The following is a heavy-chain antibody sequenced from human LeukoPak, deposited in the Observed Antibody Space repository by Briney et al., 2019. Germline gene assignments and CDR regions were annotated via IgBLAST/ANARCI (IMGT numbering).Heavy chain of an antibody. D-gene: IGHD4/OR15-4a*01. CDR2: IGFDGNNK. Sequence: PGGSLRLPCAASGFTFSSYGMHWVRQAPARGLEWVAVIGFDGNNKFYADSVKGRFTISRDNSKNTLYLQMNSLRAEDTAVYYCARGSYGAYNYCDYWGQGTLVTVSS. CDR1: GFTFSSYG. J-gene: IGHJ4*02. CDR3: ARGSYGAYNYCDY. V-gene: IGHV3-33*01.